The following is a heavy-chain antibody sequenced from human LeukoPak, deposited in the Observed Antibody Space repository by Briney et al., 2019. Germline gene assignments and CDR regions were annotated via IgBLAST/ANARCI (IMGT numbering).Heavy chain of an antibody. CDR2: IYHSGST. V-gene: IGHV4-38-2*02. D-gene: IGHD4-11*01. J-gene: IGHJ4*02. CDR1: GYSISSGYY. CDR3: ARDDGGGDYRFDY. Sequence: PSETLSLTCTVSGYSISSGYYWGWIRQPPGKGLEWIGSIYHSGSTYYNPSLKSRVTISVDTSKNQFSLKLSSVTAADTAVYYCARDDGGGDYRFDYWGQGTLVTVSS.